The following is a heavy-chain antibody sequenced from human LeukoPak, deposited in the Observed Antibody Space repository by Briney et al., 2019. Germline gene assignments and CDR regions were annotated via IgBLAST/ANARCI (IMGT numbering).Heavy chain of an antibody. D-gene: IGHD3-22*01. Sequence: SETLSLTCAVYGGSFSGYYWSWIRQPPGKGLEWIGEINHSGSTNYNPSLKSRVTISVDTSKNQFSLKLSSVTAADTAVYYCARRFYTYYYDSSGPFDYWGQGTLVTVSS. J-gene: IGHJ4*02. V-gene: IGHV4-34*01. CDR2: INHSGST. CDR3: ARRFYTYYYDSSGPFDY. CDR1: GGSFSGYY.